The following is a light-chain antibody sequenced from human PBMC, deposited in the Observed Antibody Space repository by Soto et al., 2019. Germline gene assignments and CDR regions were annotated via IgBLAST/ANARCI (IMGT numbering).Light chain of an antibody. Sequence: DIVMTQSPDSLAVSLGERATINCKSSQSVLYSSNKKNKLAWYQQKPGQPPKLLIYWASTREFGVHDRFSGSGSGTDFTLTITSLQAEDVAVYYCQQYYTTPYTFGHGTRLEIK. CDR2: WAS. CDR3: QQYYTTPYT. CDR1: QSVLYSSNKKNK. V-gene: IGKV4-1*01. J-gene: IGKJ2*01.